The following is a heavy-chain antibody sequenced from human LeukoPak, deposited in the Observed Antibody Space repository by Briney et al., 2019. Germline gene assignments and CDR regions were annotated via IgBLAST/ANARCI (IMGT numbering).Heavy chain of an antibody. CDR3: ARDVRRYGSDHNNWFDP. D-gene: IGHD3-10*01. CDR1: RYTLTHLS. Sequence: SVNVSRKVSRYTLTHLSMHWVRPAPGRGVEWMGWINPNSGGPNYAQKFQGRVPMTRDTSSGPAYIELGRLRSDAPACFYFARDVRRYGSDHNNWFDPWGQGTLVTVSS. V-gene: IGHV1-2*02. J-gene: IGHJ5*02. CDR2: INPNSGGP.